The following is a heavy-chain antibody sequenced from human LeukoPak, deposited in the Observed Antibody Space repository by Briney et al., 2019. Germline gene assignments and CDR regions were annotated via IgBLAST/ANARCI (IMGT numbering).Heavy chain of an antibody. CDR1: GYTFTSYA. V-gene: IGHV1-3*01. CDR2: INAGNGNT. CDR3: ARDPQYSSGTDAFDI. J-gene: IGHJ3*02. Sequence: GASVKVSCKASGYTFTSYAMHWVRQAPGQRLEWMGWINAGNGNTKYSQKFQGRVTITADKSTSTAYMELSSLRSEDTAVYYCARDPQYSSGTDAFDIWGQGTMVTVSS. D-gene: IGHD6-19*01.